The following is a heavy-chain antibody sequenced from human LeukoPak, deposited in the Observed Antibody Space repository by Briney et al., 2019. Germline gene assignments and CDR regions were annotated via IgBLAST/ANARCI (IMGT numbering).Heavy chain of an antibody. CDR2: ICYDGSNK. V-gene: IGHV3-33*08. J-gene: IGHJ6*02. CDR3: ARDSSSWSLRYYYGMDV. D-gene: IGHD6-13*01. Sequence: PGGSLRLSCAASGFTFSSSGMSGVGQAPGKGLEGVAVICYDGSNKYYADSVKGGFTISRDNSKNTLYLQMNSLRAEDTPVYYCARDSSSWSLRYYYGMDVWGQGTTVTVSS. CDR1: GFTFSSSG.